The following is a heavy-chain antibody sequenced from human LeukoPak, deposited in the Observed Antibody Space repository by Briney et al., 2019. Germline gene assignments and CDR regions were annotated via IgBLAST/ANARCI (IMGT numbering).Heavy chain of an antibody. CDR1: GFTFSSYA. CDR2: ISYDGSNK. D-gene: IGHD3-22*01. J-gene: IGHJ4*02. V-gene: IGHV3-30*04. CDR3: AKHRFESGGYHSTD. Sequence: GGSLRLSCAASGFTFSSYAMHWVRQAPGKGLEWVAVISYDGSNKYYADSVKGRFTISRDNSKNTLYLQMNSLRDEDTAVYYCAKHRFESGGYHSTDWGQGTLVTVSS.